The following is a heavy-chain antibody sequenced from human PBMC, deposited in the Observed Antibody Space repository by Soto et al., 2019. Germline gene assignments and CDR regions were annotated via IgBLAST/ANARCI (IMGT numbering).Heavy chain of an antibody. J-gene: IGHJ6*02. CDR1: GGTFSSYT. Sequence: GASVKVSCKASGGTFSSYTISWVRQAPGQGLEWMGRIIPILGIANYAQKFQGRVTITADKSTSTAYMELSSLRSEDTAVYYCARGALRYFDWLQNTYYYGMDVWGQGTTVTV. CDR3: ARGALRYFDWLQNTYYYGMDV. CDR2: IIPILGIA. D-gene: IGHD3-9*01. V-gene: IGHV1-69*02.